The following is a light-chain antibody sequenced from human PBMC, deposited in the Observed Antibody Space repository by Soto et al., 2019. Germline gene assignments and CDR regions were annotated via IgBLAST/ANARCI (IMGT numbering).Light chain of an antibody. J-gene: IGKJ1*01. Sequence: EIVLTQSPGTLSWSPGDRATLSCRASQSVSSSYLAWYQQKHGQVPRLLIYGASSRATGIPDRFSGRGSGTDFSLTISRLEPEDFAVYYCQQYGSSGTFGQGTKVDI. CDR1: QSVSSSY. CDR3: QQYGSSGT. V-gene: IGKV3-20*01. CDR2: GAS.